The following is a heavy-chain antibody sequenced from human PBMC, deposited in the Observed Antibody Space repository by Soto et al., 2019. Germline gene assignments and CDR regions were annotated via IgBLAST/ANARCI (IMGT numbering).Heavy chain of an antibody. Sequence: QVQLQESGPGLVKPSGTLSLTCAVSGGSISGSNWWTWVRQPPGKGLEWIGEIHHSGSTNYNPSLQXPVXIXRDKSKKQFSLKLNSVTDADTAVYYCARAARLASDIWGQGTMVIVSS. CDR3: ARAARLASDI. CDR2: IHHSGST. V-gene: IGHV4-4*02. CDR1: GGSISGSNW. J-gene: IGHJ3*02.